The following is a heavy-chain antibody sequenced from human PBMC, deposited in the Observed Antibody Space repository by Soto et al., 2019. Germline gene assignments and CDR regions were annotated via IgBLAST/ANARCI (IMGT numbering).Heavy chain of an antibody. J-gene: IGHJ4*02. CDR2: ISYDGNNK. Sequence: QVQLVESGGGVVQPGRSLRLSCAASGFTFSSYGLHWVRQAPGKGLEWVAVISYDGNNKYYADSVKGRFTISRDNSKNTLYLQMNSLRAQDTAAYYCAKSVYNWNDGFFDYWGQGTLVTVSS. D-gene: IGHD1-1*01. CDR3: AKSVYNWNDGFFDY. CDR1: GFTFSSYG. V-gene: IGHV3-30*18.